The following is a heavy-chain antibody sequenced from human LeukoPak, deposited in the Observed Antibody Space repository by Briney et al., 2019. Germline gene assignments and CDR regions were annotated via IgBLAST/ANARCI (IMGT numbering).Heavy chain of an antibody. CDR1: GGSISSSSYY. CDR2: IYYSGST. Sequence: SETLSLTCTVSGGSISSSSYYWGWIRQPPGKGLEWIGSIYYSGSTYYNPSLKSQVTISVDTSKNPFSLKLSSVTAADTAVYYCAREVPGRLFMDVWGKGTTVTISS. V-gene: IGHV4-39*07. CDR3: AREVPGRLFMDV. D-gene: IGHD3-22*01. J-gene: IGHJ6*03.